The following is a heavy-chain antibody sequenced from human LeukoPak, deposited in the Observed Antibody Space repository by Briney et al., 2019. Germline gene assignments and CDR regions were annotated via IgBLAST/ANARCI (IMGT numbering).Heavy chain of an antibody. CDR3: ARDRSMIVGAGDDY. CDR2: ISSSSSYI. V-gene: IGHV3-21*01. Sequence: GGPLRPSCAASGFTFSSYSMNWVRQAPGKGLEWVSSISSSSSYIYYADSVKGRFTISRDNAKNSLYLQMNSLRAEDTAVYYCARDRSMIVGAGDDYWGQGTLVTVSS. CDR1: GFTFSSYS. J-gene: IGHJ4*02. D-gene: IGHD3-22*01.